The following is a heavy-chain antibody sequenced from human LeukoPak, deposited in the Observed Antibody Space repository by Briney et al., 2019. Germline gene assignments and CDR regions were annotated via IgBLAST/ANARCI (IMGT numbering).Heavy chain of an antibody. CDR1: GGSISSYY. J-gene: IGHJ3*02. D-gene: IGHD1-1*01. CDR3: ARVRLERRLDDAFDI. CDR2: IYYSGST. V-gene: IGHV4-59*01. Sequence: SETLSLTCTVSGGSISSYYWSWIRQPPGKGLEWIGYIYYSGSTNYNPSLKSRVTISVDTSKNQFSLKLSSVTAADTAVYYCARVRLERRLDDAFDIWGQGTMVTVSS.